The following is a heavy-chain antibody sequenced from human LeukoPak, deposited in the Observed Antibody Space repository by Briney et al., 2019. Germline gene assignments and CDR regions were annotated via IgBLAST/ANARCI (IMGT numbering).Heavy chain of an antibody. CDR2: ISSGGSTL. D-gene: IGHD5-24*01. V-gene: IGHV3-48*03. Sequence: GGSRRLSCEASGFTFSSYEMNWVRQAPGKGLEWVSYISSGGSTLYYADSVKGRFTISRDNAKNSLYLQMNSLRAEDTAFYYCARVRDGSQDYWGREPWSPSPQ. CDR1: GFTFSSYE. CDR3: ARVRDGSQDY. J-gene: IGHJ4*02.